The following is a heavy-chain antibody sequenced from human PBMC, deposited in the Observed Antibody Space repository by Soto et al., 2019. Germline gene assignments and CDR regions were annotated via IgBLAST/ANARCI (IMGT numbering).Heavy chain of an antibody. Sequence: GGSLRLSCVASGFIFSNHWMSWVRQAPGKGLEWVANIKQDGSEKYYVDSMKGRFTISRDNAKNTLYLQMNSLRAEDTAVYYCTRDASRDSSARGWFDPWGPGTLVTVSS. D-gene: IGHD6-13*01. CDR1: GFIFSNHW. V-gene: IGHV3-7*01. CDR2: IKQDGSEK. J-gene: IGHJ5*02. CDR3: TRDASRDSSARGWFDP.